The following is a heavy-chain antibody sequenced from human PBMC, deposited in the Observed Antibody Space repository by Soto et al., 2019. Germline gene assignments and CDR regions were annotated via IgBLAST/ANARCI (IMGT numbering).Heavy chain of an antibody. V-gene: IGHV4-4*01. CDR3: ARGRGRYSSGWSWFDP. CDR2: IFQSGST. D-gene: IGHD6-19*01. Sequence: ETLSLTCGVSGGTIRSPDWWTWVRQPPGKGLEWIGEIFQSGSTNYTPSLESRVTISVDKSKDQFSLTLTSVTAADTAVYFCARGRGRYSSGWSWFDPWGQGILVTVSS. J-gene: IGHJ5*02. CDR1: GGTIRSPDW.